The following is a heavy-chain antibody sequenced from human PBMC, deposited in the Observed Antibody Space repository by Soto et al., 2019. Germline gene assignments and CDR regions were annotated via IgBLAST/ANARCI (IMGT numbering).Heavy chain of an antibody. D-gene: IGHD6-19*01. V-gene: IGHV3-33*01. Sequence: RRSCGASGFIFINFGMHWVRQAAGRGLAWVAGIWYDGSNEYYADSVKGRFTISKDNSKNTLYLQMNSLRAEDTAVYYCARDDIPGRTVATDGMDVWGQGTTVTVSS. CDR2: IWYDGSNE. CDR1: GFIFINFG. J-gene: IGHJ6*02. CDR3: ARDDIPGRTVATDGMDV.